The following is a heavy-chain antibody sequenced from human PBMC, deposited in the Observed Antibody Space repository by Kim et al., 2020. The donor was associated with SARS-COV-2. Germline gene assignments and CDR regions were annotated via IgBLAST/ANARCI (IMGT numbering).Heavy chain of an antibody. CDR3: ARSFWRVRCGMDV. CDR2: IYSGGST. V-gene: IGHV3-53*01. D-gene: IGHD3-3*01. J-gene: IGHJ6*02. Sequence: GGSLRLSCAASGFTVSSNYMSWVRQAPGKGLEWVSVIYSGGSTYYADSVKGRFTISRDNSKNTLYLQMNSLRAADTAVYYCARSFWRVRCGMDVWGQGTT. CDR1: GFTVSSNY.